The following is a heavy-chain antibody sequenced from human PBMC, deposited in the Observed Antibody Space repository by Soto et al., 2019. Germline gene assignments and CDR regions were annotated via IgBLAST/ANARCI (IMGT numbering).Heavy chain of an antibody. V-gene: IGHV3-30*18. CDR3: AKDPSPVQNLFDY. CDR2: ISYDGSNK. J-gene: IGHJ4*02. Sequence: GGSLRLSCAASGFTFSSYGMHWVRQAPGKGLEWVAVISYDGSNKYYADSVKGRFTISRDNSKNTLYLQMNSLRAEDTAVYYCAKDPSPVQNLFDYWGQGTLVTVSX. CDR1: GFTFSSYG. D-gene: IGHD1-1*01.